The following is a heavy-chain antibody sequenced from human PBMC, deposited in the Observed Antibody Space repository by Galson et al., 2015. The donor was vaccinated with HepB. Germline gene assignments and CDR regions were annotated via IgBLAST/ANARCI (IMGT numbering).Heavy chain of an antibody. CDR1: GFTFSIYW. Sequence: SLRLSCAASGFTFSIYWMTWVRQAPGKGLEWVANIKQDGSEKYYVDSVKGRFTISRDNAKKLLYLQMNSPRAEDTAVYYCARTGDDYWGQGTLVTVSS. D-gene: IGHD7-27*01. CDR3: ARTGDDY. J-gene: IGHJ4*02. CDR2: IKQDGSEK. V-gene: IGHV3-7*01.